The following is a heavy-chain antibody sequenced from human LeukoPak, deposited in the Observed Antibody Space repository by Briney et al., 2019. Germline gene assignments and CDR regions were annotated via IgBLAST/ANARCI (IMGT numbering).Heavy chain of an antibody. CDR2: IYYSGST. Sequence: SETLSLTCTVSGGSISSSSYYWGWIRQPPGKGLEWIGSIYYSGSTYYNPSLKSRVTISVDTSKNQFSLKLSSVTAADTAVYYCARDGYYYGSGSIDYWGQGTLVTVSS. CDR3: ARDGYYYGSGSIDY. V-gene: IGHV4-39*07. J-gene: IGHJ4*02. D-gene: IGHD3-10*01. CDR1: GGSISSSSYY.